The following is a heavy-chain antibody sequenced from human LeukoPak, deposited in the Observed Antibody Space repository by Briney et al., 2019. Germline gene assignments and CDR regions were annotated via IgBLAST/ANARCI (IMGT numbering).Heavy chain of an antibody. D-gene: IGHD6-13*01. CDR1: GYTFTGYY. CDR2: INPNSGNT. V-gene: IGHV1-8*03. CDR3: ARRRIAAAALDY. Sequence: ASVKVSCKASGYTFTGYYMHWVRQAPGQGLGWMGWINPNSGNTGYAQKFQGRVTITRNTSISTAYMELSSLRSEDTAVYYCARRRIAAAALDYWGQGTLVTVSS. J-gene: IGHJ4*02.